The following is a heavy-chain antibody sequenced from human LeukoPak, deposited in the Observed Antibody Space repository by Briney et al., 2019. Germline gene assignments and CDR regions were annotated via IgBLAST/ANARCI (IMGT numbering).Heavy chain of an antibody. D-gene: IGHD1-14*01. CDR1: GFTFSSYG. Sequence: GGSLRLSCAASGFTFSSYGMHWVRQAPGKGLEWVAFIRYDGSNKYYADSVKGRFTISRDNSKNTLYLQMNSLRAEDTAVYYCVLSTGSSRDFDYWGQGTLVTVSS. J-gene: IGHJ4*02. CDR3: VLSTGSSRDFDY. V-gene: IGHV3-30*02. CDR2: IRYDGSNK.